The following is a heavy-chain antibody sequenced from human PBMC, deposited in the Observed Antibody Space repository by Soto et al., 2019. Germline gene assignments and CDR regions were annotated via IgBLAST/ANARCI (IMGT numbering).Heavy chain of an antibody. CDR1: CDSISSYY. Sequence: SETLSLTCSVSCDSISSYYWSWIRQPPGKGLEWIGYMYNTGSTIYNPSLKSRVTISVDTSKNQFSLKLNSVTAADTAVYYCARDLWGYCGADCYPLDVWGQGTTVTVS. J-gene: IGHJ6*02. CDR3: ARDLWGYCGADCYPLDV. V-gene: IGHV4-59*01. CDR2: MYNTGST. D-gene: IGHD2-21*02.